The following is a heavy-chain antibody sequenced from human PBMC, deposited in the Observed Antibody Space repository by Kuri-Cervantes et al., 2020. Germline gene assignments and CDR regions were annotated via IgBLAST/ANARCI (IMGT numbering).Heavy chain of an antibody. D-gene: IGHD6-19*01. CDR1: GGSISSFY. CDR3: ARDRVGSSGWHDY. Sequence: ESLKISCTVSGGSISSFYWSWIRPPAGKGLEWIGRIYTSGSTNYNPSLKSRVTISVDKSKNQFSLKLSSVTAADTAVYYCARDRVGSSGWHDYWGQGTLVTVSS. J-gene: IGHJ4*02. CDR2: IYTSGST. V-gene: IGHV4-4*07.